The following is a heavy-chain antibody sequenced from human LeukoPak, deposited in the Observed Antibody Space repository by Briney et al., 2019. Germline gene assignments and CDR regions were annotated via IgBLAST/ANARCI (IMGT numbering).Heavy chain of an antibody. D-gene: IGHD6-19*01. J-gene: IGHJ4*02. CDR2: ISSSGSTI. Sequence: GGSLRLSCAASGFTFSDYYMRWIRQAPGKGLEWVSYISSSGSTIYYADSVKGRFTISRDNAKNSLYLQMNSPRGEDTAVYYCARARPILRYSSGWYDFDYWGQGTLVTVSS. CDR1: GFTFSDYY. V-gene: IGHV3-11*01. CDR3: ARARPILRYSSGWYDFDY.